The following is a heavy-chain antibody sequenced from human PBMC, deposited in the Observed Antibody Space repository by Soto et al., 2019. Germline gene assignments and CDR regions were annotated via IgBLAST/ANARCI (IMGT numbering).Heavy chain of an antibody. V-gene: IGHV4-34*01. J-gene: IGHJ6*02. CDR1: GGSFRGYY. CDR3: ARESITMVRGVPYYYYYGIDA. D-gene: IGHD3-10*01. CDR2: INHSGST. Sequence: SETLSLTCAVYGGSFRGYYWSWIRQPPGKGLEWIGEINHSGSTNYNPSLKSRVTISVDTSKNQFSLKLSSVTAADTAVYYCARESITMVRGVPYYYYYGIDAWGQGTTVT.